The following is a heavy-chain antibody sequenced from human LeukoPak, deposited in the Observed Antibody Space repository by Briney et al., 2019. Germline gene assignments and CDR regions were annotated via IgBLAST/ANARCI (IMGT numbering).Heavy chain of an antibody. CDR3: ARGDYYDSSGYDY. CDR1: GGSISGYY. Sequence: SETLSLTCTVSGGSISGYYWSWIRQPPGKGLEWIGEINHSGSTNYNPSLKSRVTISVDTSKNQFSLKLSSVTAADTAVYYCARGDYYDSSGYDYWGQGTLVTVSS. CDR2: INHSGST. J-gene: IGHJ4*02. V-gene: IGHV4-34*01. D-gene: IGHD3-22*01.